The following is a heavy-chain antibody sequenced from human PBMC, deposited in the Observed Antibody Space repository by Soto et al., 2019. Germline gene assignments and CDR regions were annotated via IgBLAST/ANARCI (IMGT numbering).Heavy chain of an antibody. D-gene: IGHD2-15*01. CDR3: ARGPLGYCSGGSCYSGFANDY. Sequence: ASVKVSCKASGYTFTRYAMHWVRQAPGQRLEWMGWINADNGNTKYSQKLQGRVTKTTDTSTSTAYMELRSLRSDDTAVYYCARGPLGYCSGGSCYSGFANDYWGQGTLVT. CDR1: GYTFTRYA. J-gene: IGHJ4*02. V-gene: IGHV1-3*01. CDR2: INADNGNT.